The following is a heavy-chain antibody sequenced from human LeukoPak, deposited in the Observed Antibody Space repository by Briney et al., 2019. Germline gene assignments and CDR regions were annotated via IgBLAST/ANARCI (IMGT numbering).Heavy chain of an antibody. CDR2: IYSGGST. J-gene: IGHJ4*02. D-gene: IGHD3-10*01. CDR1: GFTVSSNY. CDR3: VTNYYGSGSYYLGQYYFDY. Sequence: GGPLRLSCAASGFTVSSNYMSWVRQAPGKGLEWVSVIYSGGSTYYADSVKGRFTISRDNSKNTLYLQMNSLRAEDTAVYYCVTNYYGSGSYYLGQYYFDYWGQGTLVTVSS. V-gene: IGHV3-53*01.